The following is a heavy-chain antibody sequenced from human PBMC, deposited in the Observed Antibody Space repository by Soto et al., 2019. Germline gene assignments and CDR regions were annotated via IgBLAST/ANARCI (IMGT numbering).Heavy chain of an antibody. J-gene: IGHJ6*01. CDR2: IYYSGST. CDR1: GDSISSSGYY. D-gene: IGHD2-15*01. CDR3: ARDPRWSNKSYGMEV. Sequence: SETLSLTCTFSGDSISSSGYYWSWIRQLPGKGLEWIGYIYYSGSTYYNPSLKSRVTISLDTSKKQFSLKLSSVTAADTAVYYCARDPRWSNKSYGMEVWGQAKTVTVAS. V-gene: IGHV4-31*03.